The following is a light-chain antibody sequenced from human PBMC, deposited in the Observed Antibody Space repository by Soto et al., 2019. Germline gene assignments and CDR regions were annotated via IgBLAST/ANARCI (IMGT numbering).Light chain of an antibody. CDR1: QSIGIY. J-gene: IGKJ1*01. CDR3: QQSYSTPPWT. V-gene: IGKV1-39*01. Sequence: DIQMTQSPSSLSASVGDRVTITCRASQSIGIYLNWYQHKPGKAPKVLIFAASSLQGGVPSRFSGSGSGTGFTLTISSLQPEDFAIYYCQQSYSTPPWTFGQGTKVDIK. CDR2: AAS.